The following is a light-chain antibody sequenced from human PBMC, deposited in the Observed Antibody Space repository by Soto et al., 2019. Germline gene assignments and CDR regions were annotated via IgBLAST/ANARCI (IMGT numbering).Light chain of an antibody. CDR2: EVS. V-gene: IGLV2-14*01. CDR1: SSDVGGYNY. Sequence: QSVLTQPVSVSGSPGQSITISSTGTSSDVGGYNYVSGYQHHPGKAPKLMIYEVSNRPSGVSNRFSGSKSGNTASLTISGLQAEDEADYYCNSYTSSTTLVFGGGTKLTVL. J-gene: IGLJ2*01. CDR3: NSYTSSTTLV.